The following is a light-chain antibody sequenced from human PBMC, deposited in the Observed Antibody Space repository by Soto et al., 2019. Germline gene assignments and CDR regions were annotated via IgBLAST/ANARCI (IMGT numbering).Light chain of an antibody. V-gene: IGKV3-20*01. CDR1: QSVGNNY. J-gene: IGKJ4*01. Sequence: EIVLTQSPGTLSLSPGERATLSCRASQSVGNNYLAWFQQKPGQAPRLLIYDAFSRATGIPDRFSGSGSGTDFTLTISRLEPEDFAVYYCQQCAHSPLTFGGGTRVEIK. CDR3: QQCAHSPLT. CDR2: DAF.